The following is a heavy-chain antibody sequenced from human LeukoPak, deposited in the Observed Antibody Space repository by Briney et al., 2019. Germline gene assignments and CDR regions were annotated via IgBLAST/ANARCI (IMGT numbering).Heavy chain of an antibody. CDR2: ISWNSGSI. J-gene: IGHJ3*02. V-gene: IGHV3-9*03. Sequence: PGRSLRLSCAASGFAFDDYAMHWVRQAPGKGLEWVSGISWNSGSIGYAHSVKGRFTISRDNAKNSLYLQMNSLRAEDMALYYCAKDLGYSSSSGGAFDIWGQGTMVTVSS. D-gene: IGHD6-6*01. CDR3: AKDLGYSSSSGGAFDI. CDR1: GFAFDDYA.